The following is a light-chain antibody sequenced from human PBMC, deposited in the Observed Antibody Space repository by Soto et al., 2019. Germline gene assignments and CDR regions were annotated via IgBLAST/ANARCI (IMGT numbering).Light chain of an antibody. CDR2: DVS. Sequence: DIQVTQSPSTLSASVGDRVTITCRASQSISSWLAWYQQKPGKAPKLLIYDVSSLESGIPSRFSGSGSGTEYSLTISSLQHDDSATYYCQQYNTSWTFGQGTKVDIK. CDR3: QQYNTSWT. CDR1: QSISSW. J-gene: IGKJ1*01. V-gene: IGKV1-5*01.